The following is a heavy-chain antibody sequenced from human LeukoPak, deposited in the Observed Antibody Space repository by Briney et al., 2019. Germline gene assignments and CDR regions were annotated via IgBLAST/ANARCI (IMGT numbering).Heavy chain of an antibody. CDR1: GIIFKIHG. Sequence: PGGSLRLSCVASGIIFKIHGMHWVRQAPGKGLEWVTFIRFDGRNKYYADSVKGRFTVSRDNSRNTLYLQMIGLTTEDTGVYYCAELGITMIGGVWGKGTTVTISS. CDR3: AELGITMIGGV. V-gene: IGHV3-30*02. J-gene: IGHJ6*04. CDR2: IRFDGRNK. D-gene: IGHD3-10*02.